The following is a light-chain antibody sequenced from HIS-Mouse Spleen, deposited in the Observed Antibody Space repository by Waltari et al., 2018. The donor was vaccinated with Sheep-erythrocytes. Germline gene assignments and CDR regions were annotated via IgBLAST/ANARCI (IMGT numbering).Light chain of an antibody. V-gene: IGKV3-11*01. J-gene: IGKJ5*01. Sequence: EIVLTQSPATLSLSPGERATLSCRASQSVSSYLAWYQQKPAQAPRLLIYDASNRANGIPARFSGSGSGTDFTLTISSLEPEDFAVYDCQQRSNWPPITFGQGTRLEIK. CDR3: QQRSNWPPIT. CDR2: DAS. CDR1: QSVSSY.